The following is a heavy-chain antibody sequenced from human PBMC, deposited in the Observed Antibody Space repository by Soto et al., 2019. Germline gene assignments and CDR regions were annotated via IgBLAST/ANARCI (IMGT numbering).Heavy chain of an antibody. CDR1: GYTFTSYG. CDR3: ATSPPNPYCSSTSCYVRDAFDI. D-gene: IGHD2-2*01. J-gene: IGHJ3*02. V-gene: IGHV1-18*01. Sequence: GASVKVSCKASGYTFTSYGISWVRQAPGQGLEWMGWISAYNGNTNYAQKLQGRVTMTTDTSTSTAYMELRSLRSDDTAVYYCATSPPNPYCSSTSCYVRDAFDIWGQGTMVT. CDR2: ISAYNGNT.